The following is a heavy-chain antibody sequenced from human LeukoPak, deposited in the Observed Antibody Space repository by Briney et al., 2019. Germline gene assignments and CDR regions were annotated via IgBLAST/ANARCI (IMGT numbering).Heavy chain of an antibody. CDR1: GFTFSSFS. Sequence: GGSLRLSCAASGFTFSSFSMNWVRQAPGKGLEWVSYITGSSTTIYSADSVKGRFTISRDNAKNSLYLQMNSLSAEDTAIYYCAKDGPYYYGSGSYYGPADYWGQGTLVTVSS. J-gene: IGHJ4*02. CDR2: ITGSSTTI. D-gene: IGHD3-10*01. V-gene: IGHV3-48*01. CDR3: AKDGPYYYGSGSYYGPADY.